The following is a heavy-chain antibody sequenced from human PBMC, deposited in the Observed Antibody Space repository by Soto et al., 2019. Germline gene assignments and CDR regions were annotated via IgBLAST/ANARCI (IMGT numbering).Heavy chain of an antibody. J-gene: IGHJ3*02. CDR2: IIPIFGTA. CDR1: GGTFSSYA. Sequence: QVQLVQSGAEVKKPGSSVKVSCKASGGTFSSYAISWVRQAPGQGLEWMGGIIPIFGTANYAQKFQGRVTITADESTSTANMELRSLRSEDTAVYYCARGIEMATIPDAFDIWCQGTMVTVSS. CDR3: ARGIEMATIPDAFDI. V-gene: IGHV1-69*01. D-gene: IGHD5-12*01.